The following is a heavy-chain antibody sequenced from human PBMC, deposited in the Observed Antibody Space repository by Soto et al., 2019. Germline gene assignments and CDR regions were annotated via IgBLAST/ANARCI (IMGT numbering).Heavy chain of an antibody. Sequence: SETLSLTCAVSGYSIGSGYYWGWIRQPPGKGLEWIGSIYHSGSTYYNPSLKSRVTISVDTSKNQFSLKLSSVTAADTAVYYCARDRDNYVWGSYRLDAFDIWGQGTMGTGSS. J-gene: IGHJ3*02. D-gene: IGHD3-16*02. V-gene: IGHV4-38-2*02. CDR2: IYHSGST. CDR1: GYSIGSGYY. CDR3: ARDRDNYVWGSYRLDAFDI.